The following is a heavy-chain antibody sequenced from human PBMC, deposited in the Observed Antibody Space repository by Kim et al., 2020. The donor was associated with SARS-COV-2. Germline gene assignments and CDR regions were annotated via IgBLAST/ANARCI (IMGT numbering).Heavy chain of an antibody. V-gene: IGHV4-59*08. CDR3: ARHWDYSSSFYYGMDV. CDR1: GGSISSYY. J-gene: IGHJ6*02. Sequence: SETLSLTCTVSGGSISSYYWSWIRQPPGKGLEWIGYIYYSGSTNYNPSLKSRVTISVDTSKNQFSLKLSSVTAADTAVYYCARHWDYSSSFYYGMDVWGQGTTVTVSS. D-gene: IGHD6-13*01. CDR2: IYYSGST.